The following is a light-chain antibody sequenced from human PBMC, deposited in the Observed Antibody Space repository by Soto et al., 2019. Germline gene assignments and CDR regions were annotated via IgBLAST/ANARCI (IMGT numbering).Light chain of an antibody. CDR2: KAS. J-gene: IGKJ1*01. CDR3: HHYNSYSQA. V-gene: IGKV1-5*03. Sequence: DIELTQSPSTRSVSAGERATLSCRASHSISTSLVWYQHKPGKAPKLLIYKASNLNTGVPARFSGSGSGTDLTLTISSLQPDDFAAYYCHHYNSYSQAFGQGTKVDI. CDR1: HSISTS.